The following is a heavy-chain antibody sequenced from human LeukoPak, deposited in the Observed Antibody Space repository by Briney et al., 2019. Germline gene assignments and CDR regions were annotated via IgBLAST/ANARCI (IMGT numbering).Heavy chain of an antibody. CDR3: AAVTVLRYFDWLPFDP. D-gene: IGHD3-9*01. CDR1: GFTFTSSA. J-gene: IGHJ5*02. V-gene: IGHV1-58*02. Sequence: SVKVSCKASGFTFTSSAMQWVRQARGQRLEWIGWIVVGSGNTNYAQKFQEGVTITRDMSTSTAYMELSSLRSEDTAVYYCAAVTVLRYFDWLPFDPWGQGTLVTVSS. CDR2: IVVGSGNT.